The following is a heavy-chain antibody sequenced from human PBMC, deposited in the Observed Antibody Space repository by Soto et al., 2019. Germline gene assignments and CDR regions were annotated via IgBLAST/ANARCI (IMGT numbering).Heavy chain of an antibody. J-gene: IGHJ4*02. CDR1: GFTFSGHY. D-gene: IGHD2-21*02. CDR3: STTVITAPLFEY. Sequence: LRLSCEGSGFTFSGHYMDWVRQAPGKGLEWLGRIRNKPNGHTTAYAASVKGRFTISRDDSKNLVYLQMNSLKSEDTALYYCSTTVITAPLFEYWGQGTLVTVSS. V-gene: IGHV3-72*01. CDR2: IRNKPNGHTT.